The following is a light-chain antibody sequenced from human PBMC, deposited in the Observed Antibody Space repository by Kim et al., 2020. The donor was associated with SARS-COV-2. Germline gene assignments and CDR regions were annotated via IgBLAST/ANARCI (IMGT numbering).Light chain of an antibody. CDR1: TGTVTNGHY. V-gene: IGLV7-46*01. J-gene: IGLJ3*02. Sequence: PAGTAVMHMGSRTGTVTNGHYPYGFQQQPGQAPSILIYDTHNKYSWAPGRFSGSLLGGKAALTVSGAQHEDEAAYYGMLAYSGARVFGGGTQLTVL. CDR2: DTH. CDR3: MLAYSGARV.